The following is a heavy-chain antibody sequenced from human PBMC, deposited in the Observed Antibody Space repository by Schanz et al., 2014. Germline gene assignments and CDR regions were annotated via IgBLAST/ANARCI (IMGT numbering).Heavy chain of an antibody. V-gene: IGHV3-23*01. J-gene: IGHJ4*02. Sequence: EVQLLESGGGLAQPGGSLRLACAASGFNFNTYAMSWVRQAPGQGLEWVSEITGSGSKTYYADSVKGRFTIARDNSKNTLFLQMDSLRVEDTAVYYCMAMGRNTSRYFDHWGQGTLVTVSS. CDR3: MAMGRNTSRYFDH. CDR1: GFNFNTYA. CDR2: ITGSGSKT. D-gene: IGHD1-1*01.